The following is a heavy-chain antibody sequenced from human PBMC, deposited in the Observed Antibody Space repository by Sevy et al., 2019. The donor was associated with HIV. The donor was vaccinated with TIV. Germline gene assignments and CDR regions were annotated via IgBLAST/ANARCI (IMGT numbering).Heavy chain of an antibody. D-gene: IGHD3-22*01. CDR3: AREYRPQYYYDSSGYKGWFDP. Sequence: ASVKVSCKASGYTFTGYYMHWVRQAPGQGLEWMGRINPNSGGTNYAQKFQGRVTMTRDTSISTAYMELSRLRSDDTAVYYCAREYRPQYYYDSSGYKGWFDPWCQGTLVTVSS. V-gene: IGHV1-2*06. CDR2: INPNSGGT. CDR1: GYTFTGYY. J-gene: IGHJ5*02.